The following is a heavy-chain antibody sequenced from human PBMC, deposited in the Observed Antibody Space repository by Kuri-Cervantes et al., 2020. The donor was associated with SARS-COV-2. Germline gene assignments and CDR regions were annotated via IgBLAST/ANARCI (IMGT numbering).Heavy chain of an antibody. CDR1: GFTFSSYW. CDR3: ARGDFWNGYYNWYFDL. D-gene: IGHD3-3*01. J-gene: IGHJ2*01. CDR2: IHSSGSST. Sequence: GGSLRLSCAASGFTFSSYWMHWVRQVPEKGQVWVSRIHSSGSSTGYADSVKGRFTISRDNAKNTLYPQMNSLRVEDTAEYYCARGDFWNGYYNWYFDLWGRGTLVTVSS. V-gene: IGHV3-74*01.